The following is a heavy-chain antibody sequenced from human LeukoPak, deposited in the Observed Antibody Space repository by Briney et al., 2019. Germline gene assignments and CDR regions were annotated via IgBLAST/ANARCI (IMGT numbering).Heavy chain of an antibody. CDR2: ISYDGSNK. J-gene: IGHJ4*02. V-gene: IGHV3-30*18. D-gene: IGHD1-26*01. CDR1: GFTFSSYG. CDR3: AKSGSGTRYYFDY. Sequence: QPGRSLRLSCAASGFTFSSYGMHWVRQAPGKGLEWVAVISYDGSNKYYADSVKGRFTISRDNAKNSLYLQMNSLRAEDTALYYCAKSGSGTRYYFDYWGQGTLVTVSS.